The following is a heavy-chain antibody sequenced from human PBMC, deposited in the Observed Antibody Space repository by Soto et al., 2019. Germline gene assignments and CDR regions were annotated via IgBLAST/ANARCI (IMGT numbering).Heavy chain of an antibody. Sequence: GGSLRLSCVASGFTSSNYWMNWVRQAPGKGLEWVANIKQDGSEKNYVDSVKGRFTISRDNAKNSLYLQMNSLRAEDTAVYYCARDLGGLGERPGNFDYWGQGTPVTVSS. CDR1: GFTSSNYW. CDR2: IKQDGSEK. D-gene: IGHD3-16*01. V-gene: IGHV3-7*01. J-gene: IGHJ4*02. CDR3: ARDLGGLGERPGNFDY.